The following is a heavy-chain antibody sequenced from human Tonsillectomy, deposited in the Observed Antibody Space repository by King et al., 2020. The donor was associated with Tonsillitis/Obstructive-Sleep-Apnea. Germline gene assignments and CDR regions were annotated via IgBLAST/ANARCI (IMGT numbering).Heavy chain of an antibody. CDR3: ARRGCGGYDFWSGYYFTRDYYYYMDV. Sequence: VQLQESGPGLVKPSETLSLTCTVSGGSISSYYWSWIRQPPGKGLEWIGYIYYSGSTNYNPSLKSRVTISVDTSKNQFSLKLSSVTAADTAVYYCARRGCGGYDFWSGYYFTRDYYYYMDVWGKGTTVTVSS. V-gene: IGHV4-59*08. J-gene: IGHJ6*03. D-gene: IGHD3-3*01. CDR1: GGSISSYY. CDR2: IYYSGST.